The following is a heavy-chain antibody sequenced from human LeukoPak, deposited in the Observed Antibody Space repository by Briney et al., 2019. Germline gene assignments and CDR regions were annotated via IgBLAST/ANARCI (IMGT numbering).Heavy chain of an antibody. CDR1: GYSFTTHY. V-gene: IGHV1-46*01. Sequence: ASLNISCKASGYSFTTHYLHWVRQAPGQGLEWRGINNPGGGTVVHGQKFQGRVSMTRDMSTSTVYMELSSLTSEDTAVYYCASDGIEGDYYYMDVWGRGTTVTVSS. CDR3: ASDGIEGDYYYMDV. J-gene: IGHJ6*03. CDR2: NNPGGGTV. D-gene: IGHD1-14*01.